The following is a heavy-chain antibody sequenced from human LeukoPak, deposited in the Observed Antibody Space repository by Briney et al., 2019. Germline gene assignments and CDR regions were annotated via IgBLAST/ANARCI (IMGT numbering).Heavy chain of an antibody. D-gene: IGHD6-13*01. CDR1: GFTVVKFA. V-gene: IGHV3-23*01. CDR3: DNYVFRGDSSRYLLLYYFDY. Sequence: GGSLRLSFAASGFTVVKFALGCVRQAPGKGLEWVSAVSGGGDNTYYADSVKGRFTISRDNSKNTLYLQMNSLRAEDPALYYCDNYVFRGDSSRYLLLYYFDYWGQGTLVTVSS. J-gene: IGHJ4*02. CDR2: VSGGGDNT.